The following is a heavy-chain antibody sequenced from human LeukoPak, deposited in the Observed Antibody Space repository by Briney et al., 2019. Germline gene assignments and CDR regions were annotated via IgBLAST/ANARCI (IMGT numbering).Heavy chain of an antibody. V-gene: IGHV5-51*01. J-gene: IGHJ4*02. CDR3: ASPTRGDSSLDY. CDR2: IYPGDSDT. CDR1: GYTFSSYW. D-gene: IGHD3-22*01. Sequence: GESLKISCKGSGYTFSSYWIGRVRQMPGKGLEWMGIIYPGDSDTRYSPSLQGQVTISVDTSIGTAYLQWSSLKASDTAMYYCASPTRGDSSLDYWGQGTLVTVSS.